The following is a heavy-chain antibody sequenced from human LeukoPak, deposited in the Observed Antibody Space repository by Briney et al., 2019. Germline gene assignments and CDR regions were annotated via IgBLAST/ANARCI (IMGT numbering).Heavy chain of an antibody. CDR1: GFTVSSNY. CDR2: IYSGGST. J-gene: IGHJ4*02. Sequence: PGGSLRLSCAAPGFTVSSNYMTWVRQAPGKGLEWVSVIYSGGSTYYADSVKGRFTISRDNSKNTLYLQMNSLRAEDTAVYYCSGGGIAVIDYWGQGTLVTVSS. CDR3: SGGGIAVIDY. D-gene: IGHD3-16*02. V-gene: IGHV3-53*01.